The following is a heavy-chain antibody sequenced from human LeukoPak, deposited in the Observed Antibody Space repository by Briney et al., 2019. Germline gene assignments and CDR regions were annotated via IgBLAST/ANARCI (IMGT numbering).Heavy chain of an antibody. CDR2: IYYSGGT. CDR3: VRERRDGYGEDY. Sequence: SETLSLTCTVSGGSISSGSYYWGWIRQPPGKGLEWIGSIYYSGGTYYNPSLESRVTISLHTSKNQFSLKLSSVTAADTAVYYCVRERRDGYGEDYWGQGTLVTVSS. D-gene: IGHD5-24*01. J-gene: IGHJ4*02. V-gene: IGHV4-39*07. CDR1: GGSISSGSYY.